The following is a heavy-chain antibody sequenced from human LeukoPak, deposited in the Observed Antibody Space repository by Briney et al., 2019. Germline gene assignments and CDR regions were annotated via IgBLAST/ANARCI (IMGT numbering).Heavy chain of an antibody. J-gene: IGHJ4*02. V-gene: IGHV4-39*07. CDR3: ARGLRIAMKVSY. Sequence: SETLSLTCTVSGDSISSSSYYWGWIRQPPGKGLEWIGSIYYSGSTYYNPSLKSRVTISIDTSNNQFSLRLSSVTAADTAVYYCARGLRIAMKVSYWGQGTLVTVSS. D-gene: IGHD3-22*01. CDR1: GDSISSSSYY. CDR2: IYYSGST.